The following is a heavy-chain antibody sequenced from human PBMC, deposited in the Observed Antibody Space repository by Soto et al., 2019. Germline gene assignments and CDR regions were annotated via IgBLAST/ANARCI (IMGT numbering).Heavy chain of an antibody. Sequence: SETLSLTCAVSGYSISSGYYWGWIRQPPGKGLEWIGSIYHSGSTYYNPSLKSRVTITVDTSNNQFSLKLSSVTAAASAVYYCARDPSLYAARPQSLFDDWGRGTLVTVSS. CDR2: IYHSGST. J-gene: IGHJ4*02. CDR3: ARDPSLYAARPQSLFDD. D-gene: IGHD6-6*01. CDR1: GYSISSGYY. V-gene: IGHV4-38-2*02.